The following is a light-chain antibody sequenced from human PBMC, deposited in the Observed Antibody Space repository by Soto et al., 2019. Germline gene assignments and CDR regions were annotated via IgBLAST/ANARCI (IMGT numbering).Light chain of an antibody. CDR1: QSISSW. CDR3: QQYYSYPL. Sequence: DIQMTQSPSTLSASVGDRVTITCRASQSISSWLAWYQQKPGKAPNLLIYKASSLESGVPSRFSGSGSGTEFTLTISSLQPDDFATYYCQQYYSYPLFGQGTKLEIK. J-gene: IGKJ2*01. V-gene: IGKV1-5*03. CDR2: KAS.